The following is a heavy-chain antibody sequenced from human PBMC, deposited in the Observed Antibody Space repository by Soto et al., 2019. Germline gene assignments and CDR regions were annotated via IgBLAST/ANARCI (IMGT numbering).Heavy chain of an antibody. V-gene: IGHV3-23*01. J-gene: IGHJ2*01. Sequence: EVQLLESGGGLVQPGGSLRLSCAASGFTFSNYAMNWVRQAPGKGLEWVSSITGSGDKTYYADSVKGRFTISRDNSKNTLYLQMNSLRAEDTAVYSCAKAGDSGYDFWYFDLWGRGTLVTVSS. D-gene: IGHD5-12*01. CDR3: AKAGDSGYDFWYFDL. CDR1: GFTFSNYA. CDR2: ITGSGDKT.